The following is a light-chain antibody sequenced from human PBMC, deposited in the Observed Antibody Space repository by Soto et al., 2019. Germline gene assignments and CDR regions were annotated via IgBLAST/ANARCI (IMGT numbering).Light chain of an antibody. CDR3: QRANSFPFT. CDR1: QGINSW. J-gene: IGKJ3*01. V-gene: IGKV1-12*01. Sequence: DIQMTQSPSSVSASVGDRVTITCRASQGINSWLAWYQQKPGKAPKLLIYAASSLQSGVPSRFSGSGSGTDFTLPISSLQPEDFATYYCQRANSFPFTFGPGTTVDIK. CDR2: AAS.